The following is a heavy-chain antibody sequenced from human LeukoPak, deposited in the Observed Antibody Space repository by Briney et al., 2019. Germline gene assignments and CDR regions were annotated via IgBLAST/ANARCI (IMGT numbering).Heavy chain of an antibody. CDR3: ASARDKGEFDY. CDR2: ISSSSSTI. V-gene: IGHV3-48*04. J-gene: IGHJ4*02. D-gene: IGHD5-24*01. Sequence: GGSLRLSCAASGFTFSSYSMNWVRQAPGKGLEWVSYISSSSSTIYYADSVKGRFTISRDNAKNSLYLQMNSLRAEDTAVYYCASARDKGEFDYWGQGTLVTVSS. CDR1: GFTFSSYS.